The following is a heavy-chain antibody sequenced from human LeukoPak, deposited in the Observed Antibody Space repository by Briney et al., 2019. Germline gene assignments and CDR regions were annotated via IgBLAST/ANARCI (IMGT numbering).Heavy chain of an antibody. CDR1: GGSISSSSYY. CDR3: ALITMVRGVNYYYYYYMDV. CDR2: IYYSGST. J-gene: IGHJ6*03. Sequence: SSETLSLTCTVSGGSISSSSYYWGWIRQPPGKGLEWIGSIYYSGSTYYNPSLKSRVTISVDTSKNQFSLKLSSVTAADTAVYYCALITMVRGVNYYYYYYMDVWGKGTTVTVSS. V-gene: IGHV4-39*01. D-gene: IGHD3-10*01.